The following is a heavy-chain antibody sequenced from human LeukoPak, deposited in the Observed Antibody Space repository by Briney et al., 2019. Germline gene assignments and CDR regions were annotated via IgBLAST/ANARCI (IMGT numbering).Heavy chain of an antibody. J-gene: IGHJ4*02. Sequence: PGGSLRLSCAASGFTFSDYYMRWFRQAPGKGLEWVSYISSSSSYTNYADSVKGRITISRDNAKNSMYLQRNSLRAEDTAVYYCARALKGYYFDCWGQGTLVTVSS. CDR2: ISSSSSYT. CDR1: GFTFSDYY. CDR3: ARALKGYYFDC. V-gene: IGHV3-11*05.